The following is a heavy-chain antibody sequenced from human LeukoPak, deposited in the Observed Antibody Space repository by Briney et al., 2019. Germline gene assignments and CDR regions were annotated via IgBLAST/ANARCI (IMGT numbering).Heavy chain of an antibody. CDR3: AGDERSKYLDL. V-gene: IGHV3-33*01. CDR1: GFTFKNYG. CDR2: IWYDGSNK. D-gene: IGHD3-10*01. J-gene: IGHJ4*02. Sequence: GGSLSLSCATSGFTFKNYGMHWVRQAPGKGLDWVAVIWYDGSNKYYAESVKGRFTISRDDPKKTLYLQMDSLRDEDTAVYYCAGDERSKYLDLWGQGTLVIVSS.